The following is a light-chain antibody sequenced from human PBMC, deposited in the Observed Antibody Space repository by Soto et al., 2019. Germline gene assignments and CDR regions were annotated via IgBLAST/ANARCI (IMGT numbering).Light chain of an antibody. CDR1: QSVSNN. CDR2: GAS. Sequence: IVMTQSPATLSVSPGERATLSCRASQSVSNNLAWYQQKPGQAPRLLIYGASTRATGIPTRFSGSGSGTEFTLTISGLQSEDFALYYCQQYNNWPPMYTFGQGTKLEIK. J-gene: IGKJ2*01. CDR3: QQYNNWPPMYT. V-gene: IGKV3-15*01.